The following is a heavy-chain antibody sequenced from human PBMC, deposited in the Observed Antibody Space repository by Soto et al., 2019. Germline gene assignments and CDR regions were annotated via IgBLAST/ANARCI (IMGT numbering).Heavy chain of an antibody. CDR2: ISCCGGST. V-gene: IGHV3-23*01. D-gene: IGHD6-19*01. CDR1: GFNFKKFA. Sequence: EVQLLESGGGVVQPGGSPRLSCEASGFNFKKFAMDWVRQAPGEGLEWVSGISCCGGSTFYADSVKGRFSLARDDSKNTLSLQLNSLRVEDTAHYYCAKADGEQWLIPHLDNWGQGTLVTVS. J-gene: IGHJ4*02. CDR3: AKADGEQWLIPHLDN.